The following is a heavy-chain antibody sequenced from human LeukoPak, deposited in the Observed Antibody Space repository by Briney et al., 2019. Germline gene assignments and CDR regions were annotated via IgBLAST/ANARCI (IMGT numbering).Heavy chain of an antibody. J-gene: IGHJ4*02. D-gene: IGHD5-18*01. CDR3: ARVPGYSYGYDFDY. V-gene: IGHV1-2*06. CDR1: GYTFTGCY. Sequence: ASVKVSCKASGYTFTGCYMHWVRQAPGQGLEWMGRINPNSGGTNYAQKFQGRVTMTRDTSISTAYMELSRLRSDDTAVYYCARVPGYSYGYDFDYWGQGTLVTVSS. CDR2: INPNSGGT.